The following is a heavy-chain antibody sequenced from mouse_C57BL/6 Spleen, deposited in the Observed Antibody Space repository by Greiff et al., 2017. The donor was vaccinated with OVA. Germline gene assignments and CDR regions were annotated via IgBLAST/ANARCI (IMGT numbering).Heavy chain of an antibody. Sequence: LVESGPELVKPGASVKLSCKASGYAFSSSWMNWVKQRPGQGLEWIGRIYPGDGDTNYNGKFKGKAPLTADKSSSTAYMKPSSMAYEDSAVYVCAGGNDDGSSYWYLDVWGTGTTVTVSS. D-gene: IGHD1-1*01. J-gene: IGHJ1*03. CDR2: IYPGDGDT. V-gene: IGHV1-82*01. CDR1: GYAFSSSW. CDR3: AGGNDDGSSYWYLDV.